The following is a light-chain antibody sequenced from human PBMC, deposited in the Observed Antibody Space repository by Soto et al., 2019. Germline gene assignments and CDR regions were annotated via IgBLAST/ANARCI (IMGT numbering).Light chain of an antibody. J-gene: IGKJ5*01. CDR3: QQRDTYPIT. CDR1: QGIGSY. V-gene: IGKV1-9*01. CDR2: AAS. Sequence: DIQLTQSPSFLSASVGDRVTITCRASQGIGSYLAWYQQKPGKAPKLLIYAASTLHSGVPSRFSGSGSGTEFTLTISSLQPEDFATYYCQQRDTYPITFGQGTRLEIK.